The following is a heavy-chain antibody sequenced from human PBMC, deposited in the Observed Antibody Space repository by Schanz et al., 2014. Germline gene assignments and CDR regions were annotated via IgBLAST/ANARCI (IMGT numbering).Heavy chain of an antibody. V-gene: IGHV1-46*03. J-gene: IGHJ4*02. Sequence: QVQLVQSGAEVKKPGASVKLSCKASNYIFTKYYIHCVRQAPGQGLEWMGLINPYDDTIDYAKKFQGRLTVTRDTSTSTVNMELSSLRSEDTAVYYCARGGFCDSTSFDSWGQGTLVTVSS. CDR1: NYIFTKYY. D-gene: IGHD2-2*01. CDR2: INPYDDTI. CDR3: ARGGFCDSTSFDS.